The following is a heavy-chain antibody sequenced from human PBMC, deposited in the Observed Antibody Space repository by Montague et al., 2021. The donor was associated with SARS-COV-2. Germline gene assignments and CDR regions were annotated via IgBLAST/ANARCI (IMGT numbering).Heavy chain of an antibody. CDR1: GFPFSSYA. J-gene: IGHJ5*02. CDR3: ATSLLWFGELFA. D-gene: IGHD3-10*01. V-gene: IGHV3-30-3*01. Sequence: SLRLSCVASGFPFSSYAVHWVRQAPGKGLEWVAVISYDGSNKYYADSVKGRFTISRDNSKNTLYLQMNSLRAEDTAVYYCATSLLWFGELFAWGQGTLVTVSS. CDR2: ISYDGSNK.